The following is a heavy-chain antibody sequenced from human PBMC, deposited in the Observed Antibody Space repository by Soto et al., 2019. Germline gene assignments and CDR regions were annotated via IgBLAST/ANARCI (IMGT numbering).Heavy chain of an antibody. CDR3: AREFSNSQAEFAY. J-gene: IGHJ4*02. D-gene: IGHD1-1*01. Sequence: SETLSLTCTVSGGSVNSDFYYWSWIRQPTGKGLEWIGYIFHTGRTNYKHSLESRVTISVETSRNQFSLKLSSVTAADKAVFHCAREFSNSQAEFAYWGQGALVTVSS. CDR2: IFHTGRT. V-gene: IGHV4-61*10. CDR1: GGSVNSDFYY.